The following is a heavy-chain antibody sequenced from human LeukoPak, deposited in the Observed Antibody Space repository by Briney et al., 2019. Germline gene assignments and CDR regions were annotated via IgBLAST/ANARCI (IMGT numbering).Heavy chain of an antibody. J-gene: IGHJ6*02. CDR2: ISAYNGNT. CDR3: ARVIRYYDILTAYRVYYYYYGMAV. V-gene: IGHV1-18*01. CDR1: GYTFTSYT. D-gene: IGHD3-9*01. Sequence: SVKVSCKAFGYTFTSYTISWVRQAPGQGLEWMGWISAYNGNTNYAQKLQGRVTMTTDTSTSTAYVELRSLRSDDKAVYYCARVIRYYDILTAYRVYYYYYGMAVWGQGTTVTVSS.